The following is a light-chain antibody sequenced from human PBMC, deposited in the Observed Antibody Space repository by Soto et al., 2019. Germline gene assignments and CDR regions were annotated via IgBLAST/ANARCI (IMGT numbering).Light chain of an antibody. J-gene: IGLJ2*01. Sequence: QSALTQPASVSGSPGQSITISCTGTSSDVGGYNYVSWYQQHPGKAPKLMIYDVSNRPSGVSKRFSGSKSGNTASLTISGLQAEGEADYYCSSYTTSSTRVFGGGTKLTVL. CDR2: DVS. V-gene: IGLV2-14*01. CDR3: SSYTTSSTRV. CDR1: SSDVGGYNY.